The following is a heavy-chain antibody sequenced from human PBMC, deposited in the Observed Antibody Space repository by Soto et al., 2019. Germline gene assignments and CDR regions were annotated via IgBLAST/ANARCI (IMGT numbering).Heavy chain of an antibody. Sequence: PGGSLRLSCAASGFTFSSYAMHWVRQAPGKGLEWVAVISYDGSNKYYADSVKGRFTISRDNSKNTLYLQMNSLRAEDTAVYYCARVESGELLDPGPIDYWGQGTLVTVSS. CDR2: ISYDGSNK. CDR1: GFTFSSYA. V-gene: IGHV3-30-3*01. J-gene: IGHJ4*02. D-gene: IGHD1-26*01. CDR3: ARVESGELLDPGPIDY.